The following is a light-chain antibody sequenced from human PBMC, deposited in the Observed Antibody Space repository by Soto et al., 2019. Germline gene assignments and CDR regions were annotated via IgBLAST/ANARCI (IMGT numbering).Light chain of an antibody. CDR1: SSDVGGYNY. Sequence: QSALTQPRSVSGSPGQSVTISCTGTSSDVGGYNYVSWYQQHPGKAPKLMIYDVSKRPSGVPDRFSGSKSGNTASLTISGLQAEDEADYYCCSYAGSYRNVFGTGTKLNVL. CDR3: CSYAGSYRNV. CDR2: DVS. J-gene: IGLJ1*01. V-gene: IGLV2-11*01.